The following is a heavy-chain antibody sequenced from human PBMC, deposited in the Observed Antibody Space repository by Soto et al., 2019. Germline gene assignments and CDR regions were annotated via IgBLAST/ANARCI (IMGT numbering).Heavy chain of an antibody. CDR1: GYTLTELS. CDR2: FDPEDGET. V-gene: IGHV1-24*01. Sequence: VASVKVSCKVSGYTLTELSMHWVRQAPGKGLEWMGGFDPEDGETIYAQKFQGRVTMTEDTSTDTAYMELSSLRSEDTAVYYCATGDYSSSPSDYWGQGTLVTVSS. J-gene: IGHJ4*02. D-gene: IGHD2-2*01. CDR3: ATGDYSSSPSDY.